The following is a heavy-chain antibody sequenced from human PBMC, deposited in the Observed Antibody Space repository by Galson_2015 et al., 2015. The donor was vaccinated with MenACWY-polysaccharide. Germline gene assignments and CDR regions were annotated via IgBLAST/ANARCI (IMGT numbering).Heavy chain of an antibody. CDR1: GYTFTTYY. V-gene: IGHV7-4-1*02. CDR3: ARAERYASGWVDY. Sequence: SVKVSCKASGYTFTTYYMHWVRQAPGQGLEWMGWINTNTGNPTYAQGFTGRFIFSLDTSVSTAYLQISSLKAEDTAIYYCARAERYASGWVDYWGQGTLVTVSS. CDR2: INTNTGNP. J-gene: IGHJ4*02. D-gene: IGHD6-19*01.